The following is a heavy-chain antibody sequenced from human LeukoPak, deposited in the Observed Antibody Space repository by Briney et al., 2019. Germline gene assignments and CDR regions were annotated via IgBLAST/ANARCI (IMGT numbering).Heavy chain of an antibody. D-gene: IGHD3-10*01. J-gene: IGHJ4*02. CDR1: GYTFTSYG. Sequence: ASVKVSCKASGYTFTSYGISWVRQATGQGLEWMGWISAYNGNTNYAQKLQGRVTMTTDTSTSTAYMELRSLRSDDTAVYYCARDHWQVRGKATRFDYWGQGTLVTVSS. CDR3: ARDHWQVRGKATRFDY. V-gene: IGHV1-18*01. CDR2: ISAYNGNT.